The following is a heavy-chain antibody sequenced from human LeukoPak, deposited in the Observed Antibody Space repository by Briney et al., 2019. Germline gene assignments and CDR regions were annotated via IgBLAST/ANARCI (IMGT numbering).Heavy chain of an antibody. V-gene: IGHV1-46*01. J-gene: IGHJ5*02. CDR2: INPSGGHT. CDR3: ARSHCINISCKLDL. D-gene: IGHD2-2*01. Sequence: GASVKVSCKAPGFTCSDFYMYSVRQAPGQGLEWVGIINPSGGHTNYAQRFQDRVTMTRDASTNTVYMELRSLRSDDTAVYYCARSHCINISCKLDLWGQGPLVTVSS. CDR1: GFTCSDFY.